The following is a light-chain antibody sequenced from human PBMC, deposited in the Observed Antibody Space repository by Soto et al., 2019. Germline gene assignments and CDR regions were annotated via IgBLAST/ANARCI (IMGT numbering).Light chain of an antibody. CDR3: QQYYSTPIT. V-gene: IGKV3-15*01. J-gene: IGKJ5*01. CDR2: GAS. Sequence: TVLTQSPATLSVSPGERATLSCMASQNVVTNLAWYQQIPGQAPRLLIYGASTRATGIPARFSGSGSGTDFTLTISSLQAEDVAVYYCQQYYSTPITFGQGTRLEIK. CDR1: QNVVTN.